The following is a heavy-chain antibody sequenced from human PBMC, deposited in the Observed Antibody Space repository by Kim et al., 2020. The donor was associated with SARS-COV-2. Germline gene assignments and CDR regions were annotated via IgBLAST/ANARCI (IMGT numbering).Heavy chain of an antibody. Sequence: GGSLRLSCAASGFMFGDHWMNWVRQAPGKGLEWVASLSEDGSESLYVGSVRGRFTVSRDNARKSLYLQMTSLTVDDTAVYYCAASAPGGGRSYGYWGQGT. CDR3: AASAPGGGRSYGY. D-gene: IGHD1-26*01. CDR1: GFMFGDHW. V-gene: IGHV3-7*03. CDR2: LSEDGSES. J-gene: IGHJ4*02.